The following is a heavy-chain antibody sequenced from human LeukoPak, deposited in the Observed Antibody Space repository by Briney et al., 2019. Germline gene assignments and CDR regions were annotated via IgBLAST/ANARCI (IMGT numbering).Heavy chain of an antibody. CDR3: ARGYCTNGVCGFDY. CDR1: GFTFSNYW. D-gene: IGHD2-8*01. Sequence: GGSLRLSCAASGFTFSNYWMSWVRQAPGKGLEWVANIKQDGSEKYYVDSVKGRFTISRDNAKNSLYLQMNSLRAEDTAVYYRARGYCTNGVCGFDYWGQGTLVTVSS. CDR2: IKQDGSEK. V-gene: IGHV3-7*01. J-gene: IGHJ4*02.